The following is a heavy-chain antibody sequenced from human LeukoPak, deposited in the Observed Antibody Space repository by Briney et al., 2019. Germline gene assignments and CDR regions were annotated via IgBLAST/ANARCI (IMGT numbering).Heavy chain of an antibody. CDR3: AKDSYDSSGYYYVDY. D-gene: IGHD3-22*01. CDR2: ISGSGGST. J-gene: IGHJ4*02. CDR1: GFTFSSYA. Sequence: QAGGSLRLSCAASGFTFSSYAMSWVRQAPGKGLEWVSAISGSGGSTYYADSVKGRFTISRDNSKNTLYLQMNSLRAEDTAVYYCAKDSYDSSGYYYVDYWGQGTLVTVSS. V-gene: IGHV3-23*01.